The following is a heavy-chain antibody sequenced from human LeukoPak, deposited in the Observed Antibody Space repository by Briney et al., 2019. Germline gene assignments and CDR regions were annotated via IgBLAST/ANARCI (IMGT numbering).Heavy chain of an antibody. CDR3: ARDLTTVTTV. CDR2: ISSSSSYI. J-gene: IGHJ4*02. Sequence: GGSLRLSCAASGFTFSSYSMNWVRQAPGKGLEWVSSISSSSSYIYYADSVKGRFTISGDNAKNSLYLQMNSLRAEDTAVYYCARDLTTVTTVWGQGTLVTVSS. V-gene: IGHV3-21*01. D-gene: IGHD4-17*01. CDR1: GFTFSSYS.